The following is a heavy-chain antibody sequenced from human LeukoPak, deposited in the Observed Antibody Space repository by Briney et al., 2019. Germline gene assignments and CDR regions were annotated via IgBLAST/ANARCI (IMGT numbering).Heavy chain of an antibody. CDR3: ASAPSSIFDY. CDR1: GFSVGNNY. J-gene: IGHJ4*02. V-gene: IGHV3-53*01. Sequence: GGSLRLSCAASGFSVGNNYMSWVRQAPGRGLEWVSVFYSRGATYYADSVKGRFTISRDSSKNTLYLQMNSLGAEDTAVYYCASAPSSIFDYWGQGTLVTVSS. CDR2: FYSRGAT. D-gene: IGHD2-2*01.